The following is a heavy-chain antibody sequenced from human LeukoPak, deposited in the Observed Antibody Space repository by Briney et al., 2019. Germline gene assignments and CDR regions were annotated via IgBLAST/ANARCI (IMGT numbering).Heavy chain of an antibody. Sequence: GGSLRLSCAASGFSLSSYWMTWVRQAPGKGLEWVANIKQDGSEKNYVDSVKGRFTISRDNAKNSLYLQMNSLRAEDTAMYFCTRFVYGARADESGGHWGQGTLVTVSS. J-gene: IGHJ4*02. V-gene: IGHV3-7*03. D-gene: IGHD4/OR15-4a*01. CDR1: GFSLSSYW. CDR2: IKQDGSEK. CDR3: TRFVYGARADESGGH.